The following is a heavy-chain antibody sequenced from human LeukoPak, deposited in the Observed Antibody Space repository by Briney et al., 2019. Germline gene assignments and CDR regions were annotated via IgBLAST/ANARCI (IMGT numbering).Heavy chain of an antibody. CDR3: AKDSGPYSSSWWVY. CDR2: ISGSGGST. Sequence: GGSLRLSRAASGFTFSSYAMSWVRQAPGKGLEWVSAISGSGGSTYYADSVKGRFTISRDNSKNTLYLQMNSLRAEDTAVYYCAKDSGPYSSSWWVYWGQGTLVTVSS. D-gene: IGHD6-13*01. J-gene: IGHJ4*02. V-gene: IGHV3-23*01. CDR1: GFTFSSYA.